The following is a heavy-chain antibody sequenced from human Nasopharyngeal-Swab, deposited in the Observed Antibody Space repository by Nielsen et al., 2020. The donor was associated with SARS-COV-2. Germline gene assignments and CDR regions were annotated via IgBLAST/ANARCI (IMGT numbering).Heavy chain of an antibody. CDR2: IKSKTDGGTT. J-gene: IGHJ6*02. D-gene: IGHD6-6*01. V-gene: IGHV3-15*01. CDR1: GFTFSNAW. Sequence: GGSLRLSCAASGFTFSNAWMSWVRQAPGKGLEWVGRIKSKTDGGTTDYAAPVKGRFTISRDDSKNTLYLQMNSLKTEDTAVYYCTTVVGKTGGLQTEYRSSDYYYYGMDVWGQGTTVTVSS. CDR3: TTVVGKTGGLQTEYRSSDYYYYGMDV.